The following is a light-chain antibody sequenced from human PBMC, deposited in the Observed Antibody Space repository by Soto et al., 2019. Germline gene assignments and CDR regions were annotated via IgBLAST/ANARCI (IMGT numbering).Light chain of an antibody. CDR2: EST. Sequence: QSALTQPASVSGSPGQSITISCTGTGSALVNYNLVSWYQQPPGQAPRLVIYESTKRPSGVPDRFSGSKSGTSASLAISGLQSDDEADYFCAAWDESLNGHVVFGGGTQLTVL. CDR3: AAWDESLNGHVV. V-gene: IGLV2-14*02. J-gene: IGLJ2*01. CDR1: GSALVNYNL.